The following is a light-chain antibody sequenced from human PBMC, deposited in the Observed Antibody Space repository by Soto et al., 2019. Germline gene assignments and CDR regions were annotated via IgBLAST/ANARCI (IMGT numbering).Light chain of an antibody. Sequence: SVLTQPPSVSAAPGEEVPMSCSGSSSTIGNNFVAWYQQLPGTAPKLLIYDDTKRPYGIPGRFSGSKSGTSATLGITGLQTGDEADYYCGAWDRSLGVVVFGGGTKVTVL. CDR2: DDT. V-gene: IGLV1-51*01. CDR3: GAWDRSLGVVV. CDR1: SSTIGNNF. J-gene: IGLJ3*02.